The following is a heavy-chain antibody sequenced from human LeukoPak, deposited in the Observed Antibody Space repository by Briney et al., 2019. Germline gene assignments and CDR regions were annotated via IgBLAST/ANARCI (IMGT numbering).Heavy chain of an antibody. V-gene: IGHV4-59*01. D-gene: IGHD3-22*01. CDR1: GGSISSYY. CDR2: IYYSGST. Sequence: SETLSLTCTVSGGSISSYYWSWIRQPPGKGLEWIGHIYYSGSTNYNPSLKSRVTISVDTSKNQFSLNLSSVTAADTAVYYCARESYYYDSCGYRPYYYYGMDVWGQGTTVTVSS. J-gene: IGHJ6*02. CDR3: ARESYYYDSCGYRPYYYYGMDV.